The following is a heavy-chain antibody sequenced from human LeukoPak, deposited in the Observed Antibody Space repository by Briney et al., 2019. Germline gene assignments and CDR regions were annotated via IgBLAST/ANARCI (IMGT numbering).Heavy chain of an antibody. CDR2: INPNSGGT. J-gene: IGHJ4*02. CDR1: GYTFTGYH. D-gene: IGHD3-22*01. Sequence: GASVKVFCKASGYTFTGYHIHWVRQAPGQGLEWMGWINPNSGGTNYAQKFQGRVTMTRDTSISTAYMELSRLTSDDTAVYYCARATGGYYDYFDYWGQGTLVTVSS. CDR3: ARATGGYYDYFDY. V-gene: IGHV1-2*02.